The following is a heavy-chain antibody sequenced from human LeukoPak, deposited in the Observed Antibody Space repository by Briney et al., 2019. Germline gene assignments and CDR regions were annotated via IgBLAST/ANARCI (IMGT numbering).Heavy chain of an antibody. J-gene: IGHJ3*02. D-gene: IGHD2-15*01. V-gene: IGHV1-46*01. CDR2: SKPSGGST. Sequence: ASVKVSCKTSGDTFTSYYIHWVRQAPGQRLEWMGNSKPSGGSTKYTQKFQGRVTMTRDSSTSTVYMELNSLGSEDTAVYYCAGGRGDPTRGGFDIWGQGTLVTVSS. CDR1: GDTFTSYY. CDR3: AGGRGDPTRGGFDI.